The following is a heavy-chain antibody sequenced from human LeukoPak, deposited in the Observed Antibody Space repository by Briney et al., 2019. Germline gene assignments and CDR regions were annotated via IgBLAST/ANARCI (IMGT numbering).Heavy chain of an antibody. CDR3: ARDANRRYASVRGSYLFDY. D-gene: IGHD1-26*01. CDR1: GYTFTSYG. V-gene: IGHV1-18*01. Sequence: ASVTVSCTASGYTFTSYGISWVRQAPGPGLEWMGWISAYNGNTNYAQKLQGRVTMTTDTSTSTDYMELRSLRSDDTAVYYCARDANRRYASVRGSYLFDYWGQGTLVTVSP. CDR2: ISAYNGNT. J-gene: IGHJ4*02.